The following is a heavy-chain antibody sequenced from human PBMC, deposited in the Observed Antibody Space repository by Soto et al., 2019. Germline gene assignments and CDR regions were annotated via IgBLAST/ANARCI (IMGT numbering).Heavy chain of an antibody. CDR3: AKNSESSAYSSFDY. CDR1: GLTFSSYA. Sequence: EVQLLESGGGLVQPGGSLRLSCAASGLTFSSYAMSWVRQAPGKGLEWVSGISGSGISTYYADSVKGRFTISRDNSKNTLYLQMNSLRGEDTAVYYCAKNSESSAYSSFDYWGQGTLVTVSS. CDR2: ISGSGIST. J-gene: IGHJ4*02. V-gene: IGHV3-23*01. D-gene: IGHD3-22*01.